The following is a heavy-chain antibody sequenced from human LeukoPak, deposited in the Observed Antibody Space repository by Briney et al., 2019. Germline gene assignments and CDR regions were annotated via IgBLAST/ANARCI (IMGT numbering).Heavy chain of an antibody. CDR1: GFTFSSYW. D-gene: IGHD3-3*01. CDR2: IKQDGSEK. V-gene: IGHV3-7*01. Sequence: PGGSLRLSCAASGFTFSSYWMSWVRQAPGKGLEWVANIKQDGSEKYYVDSVKGRFTISRDNAKNSLYLQMNSLRAEDTAVYYCAREAYYDFWSGYYPSYGMDVWGQGTTVTVSS. CDR3: AREAYYDFWSGYYPSYGMDV. J-gene: IGHJ6*02.